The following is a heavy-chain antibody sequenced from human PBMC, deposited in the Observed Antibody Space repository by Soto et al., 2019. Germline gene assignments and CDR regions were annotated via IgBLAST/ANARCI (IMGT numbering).Heavy chain of an antibody. CDR1: GFNFKDYG. CDR2: VSKSDYT. Sequence: PGVSLTLSCEVAGFNFKDYGISWVRQAPGKGLEWVSSVSKSDYTYYSDSVKGRFTISRDNAKNSVSLQMNTLRAEDTAVYYCAREDSIIIPAVSDFWGQGTLVTVSS. J-gene: IGHJ4*02. D-gene: IGHD2-2*01. V-gene: IGHV3-21*01. CDR3: AREDSIIIPAVSDF.